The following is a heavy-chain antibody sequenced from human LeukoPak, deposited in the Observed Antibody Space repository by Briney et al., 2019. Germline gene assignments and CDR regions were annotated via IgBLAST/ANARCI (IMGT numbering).Heavy chain of an antibody. CDR3: AAETTAGNA. D-gene: IGHD6-13*01. J-gene: IGHJ5*01. V-gene: IGHV4-39*01. CDR2: IYYSGST. Sequence: SETLSLTCTVSGGSISSSSYYWGWIRQPPGKGLEWIGSIYYSGSTYYNPSLKSRVTISVDTSKNQFSLKLSSVTAADTAVSYFAAETTAGNALGQGTLVAVSS. CDR1: GGSISSSSYY.